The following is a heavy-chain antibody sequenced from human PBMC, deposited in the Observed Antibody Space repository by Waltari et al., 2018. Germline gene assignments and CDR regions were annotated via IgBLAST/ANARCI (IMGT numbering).Heavy chain of an antibody. CDR1: GFTYSNCL. Sequence: EVQLVESGGGLVQPGGCLRLPCVGSGFTYSNCLMTWVRQVPGKGLEWGATIRKDGGVKYYVDSVKGRFTISRDNARNSLFLQMSSLRVEDTAIYYCASQIRYNSGWIPFDYWGQGTLVTVSS. CDR2: IRKDGGVK. CDR3: ASQIRYNSGWIPFDY. J-gene: IGHJ4*02. V-gene: IGHV3-7*01. D-gene: IGHD6-19*01.